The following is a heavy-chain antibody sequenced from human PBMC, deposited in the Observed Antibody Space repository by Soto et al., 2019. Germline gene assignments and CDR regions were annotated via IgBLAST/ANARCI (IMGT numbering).Heavy chain of an antibody. J-gene: IGHJ6*02. CDR3: ARDQVVVVPAARGGYYGMDV. CDR1: GFTFSSYS. Sequence: EVQLVESGGGLVKPGGSLRLSCAASGFTFSSYSMNWVRQAPGKGLEWVSSISSSSSYIYYADSVKGRFTISRDNAKNSLYLQMNSLRAEDTAVYYCARDQVVVVPAARGGYYGMDVWGQGTTVTVSS. D-gene: IGHD2-2*01. V-gene: IGHV3-21*01. CDR2: ISSSSSYI.